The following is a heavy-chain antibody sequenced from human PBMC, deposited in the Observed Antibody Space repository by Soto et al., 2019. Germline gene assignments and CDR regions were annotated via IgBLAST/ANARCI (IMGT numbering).Heavy chain of an antibody. CDR1: GYTFTNYD. J-gene: IGHJ5*02. V-gene: IGHV1-2*04. D-gene: IGHD6-13*01. CDR2: INPKSGGT. Sequence: ASVKVSCKASGYTFTNYDMHWVGQAPGQGLEWMGWINPKSGGTNYAQKFQGWATMTRDTSISTAYMELSRLRSDDTAVYYCARGGAAAGTNWFDPWGQGTLVTVSS. CDR3: ARGGAAAGTNWFDP.